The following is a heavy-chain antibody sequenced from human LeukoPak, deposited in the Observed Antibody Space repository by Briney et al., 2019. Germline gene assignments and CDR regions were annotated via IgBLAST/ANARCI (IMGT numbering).Heavy chain of an antibody. CDR3: ASLYSSSWPDY. Sequence: SETLSLTCTVSGGSIINYYWSWIRQPPGKGLEWIGYIFYSGSTNYNPSLKSRVTMSVDTSKNQFSLKLSSVTAADTAVYYCASLYSSSWPDYWGQGTLVTVSS. D-gene: IGHD6-13*01. V-gene: IGHV4-59*08. CDR2: IFYSGST. J-gene: IGHJ4*02. CDR1: GGSIINYY.